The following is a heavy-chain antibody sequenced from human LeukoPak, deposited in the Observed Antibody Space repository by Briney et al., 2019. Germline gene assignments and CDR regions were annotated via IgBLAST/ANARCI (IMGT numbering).Heavy chain of an antibody. J-gene: IGHJ4*02. Sequence: KTGGSLRLSCAASGFTFSGYAMTWVRQAPGKGLEWVSSISSSSSYIYYADSVKGRFTISRDNAKNSLYLQMNSLRAEDTAVYYCAREVTTTQNFDYWGQGTLVTVSS. CDR3: AREVTTTQNFDY. D-gene: IGHD1-1*01. CDR2: ISSSSSYI. CDR1: GFTFSGYA. V-gene: IGHV3-21*01.